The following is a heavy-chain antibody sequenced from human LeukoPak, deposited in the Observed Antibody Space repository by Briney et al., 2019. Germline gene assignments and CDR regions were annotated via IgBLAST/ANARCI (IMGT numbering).Heavy chain of an antibody. J-gene: IGHJ4*02. D-gene: IGHD6-13*01. Sequence: SETLSLTCTVSGGSVSSGSYYWSWIRQPPGKGLESIGFVYYGGSTNYNPSLKSRVTISVDTSKNQFSLKLSSVTAADTAVYFCARVLSSSWFDYWGQGTLVTVSS. CDR1: GGSVSSGSYY. CDR2: VYYGGST. V-gene: IGHV4-61*01. CDR3: ARVLSSSWFDY.